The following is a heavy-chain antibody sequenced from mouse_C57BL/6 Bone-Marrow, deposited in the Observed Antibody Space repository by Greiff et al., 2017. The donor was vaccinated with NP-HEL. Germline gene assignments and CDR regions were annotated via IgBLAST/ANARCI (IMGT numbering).Heavy chain of an antibody. V-gene: IGHV1-64*01. D-gene: IGHD4-1*01. CDR3: ARAVLTGTDY. J-gene: IGHJ2*01. CDR1: GYTFTSYW. CDR2: IHPNSGST. Sequence: VQLQQSGAELVKPGASVKLSCKASGYTFTSYWMHWVKQRPGQGLEWIGMIHPNSGSTNYNEKFKSKATLTVDKSSSTAYMQLSSLTSEDSAVYYCARAVLTGTDYWGQGTTLTVSS.